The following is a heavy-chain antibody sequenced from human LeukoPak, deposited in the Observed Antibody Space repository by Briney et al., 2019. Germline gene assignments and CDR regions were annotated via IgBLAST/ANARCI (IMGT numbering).Heavy chain of an antibody. CDR2: MYYSGNI. V-gene: IGHV4-59*01. CDR1: GGSISGYY. D-gene: IGHD3-22*01. J-gene: IGHJ6*02. Sequence: SETLSLTCTVSGGSISGYYWSWIRQPPGKGLEWIGYMYYSGNIDYNPSLKSRVTISADTSKNQFSLKLTSVTAADTAVYYCARGYYYDSSGTYGMDVWGQGTTVTVSS. CDR3: ARGYYYDSSGTYGMDV.